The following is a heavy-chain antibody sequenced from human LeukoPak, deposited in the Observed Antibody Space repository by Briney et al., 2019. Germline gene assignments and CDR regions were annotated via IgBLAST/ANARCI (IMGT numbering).Heavy chain of an antibody. Sequence: PGGALEPPLAALGFPFSRFWVTWGPQTPGKGLVWGPHITTDGSSTSYADSVKGRFTISRDNAKNTLYLQMNSLRAEDTAVYYCARGAIAGANFDYWGQGALVTVSS. D-gene: IGHD1-26*01. CDR1: GFPFSRFW. J-gene: IGHJ4*02. V-gene: IGHV3-74*01. CDR3: ARGAIAGANFDY. CDR2: ITTDGSST.